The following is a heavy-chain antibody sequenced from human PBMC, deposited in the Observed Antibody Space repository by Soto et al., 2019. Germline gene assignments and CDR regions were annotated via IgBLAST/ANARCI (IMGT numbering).Heavy chain of an antibody. Sequence: PGESLKISCKGSGYSFTSYWISWVRQMPGKGLEWMGRIDPSDSYTNYSPSFQGHVTISADKSISTACLQWSSLKASDTAMYYCARHEQDFWSGYSINYYYYYGMDVWGQGTTVTVSS. CDR3: ARHEQDFWSGYSINYYYYYGMDV. CDR1: GYSFTSYW. J-gene: IGHJ6*02. CDR2: IDPSDSYT. V-gene: IGHV5-10-1*01. D-gene: IGHD3-3*01.